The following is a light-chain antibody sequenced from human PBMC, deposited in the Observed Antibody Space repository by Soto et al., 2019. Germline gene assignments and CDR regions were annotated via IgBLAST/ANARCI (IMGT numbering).Light chain of an antibody. Sequence: DIQMTQSPSSLSASVGDRVTITCRASQSISAYLHWYQQKPGKAPKLLIYAASSLQSGVPSGFSGSGSGTDFTLTISSLQPEDFATYYSQQSYSTPVTFGQGTKVEIK. V-gene: IGKV1-39*01. CDR2: AAS. J-gene: IGKJ1*01. CDR3: QQSYSTPVT. CDR1: QSISAY.